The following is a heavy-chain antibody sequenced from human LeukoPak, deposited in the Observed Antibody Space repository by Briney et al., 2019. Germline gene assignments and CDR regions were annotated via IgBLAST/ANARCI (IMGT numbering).Heavy chain of an antibody. D-gene: IGHD2-8*02. V-gene: IGHV1-69*13. Sequence: SVKVSCKASGYTFTNYGINWVRQAPGQGLEWMGGIIPIFGTANYAQKFQGRVTITADESTSTAYMELSSLRSEDTAVYYCARAPGGRLLGVYFDYWGQGTLVTVSS. J-gene: IGHJ4*02. CDR2: IIPIFGTA. CDR1: GYTFTNYG. CDR3: ARAPGGRLLGVYFDY.